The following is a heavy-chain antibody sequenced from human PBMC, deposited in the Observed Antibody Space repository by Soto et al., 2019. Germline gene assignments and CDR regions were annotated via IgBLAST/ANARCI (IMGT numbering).Heavy chain of an antibody. CDR2: IVVGSGNA. D-gene: IGHD2-2*01. CDR3: AAKVPAASYYYYGMDV. Sequence: SVKVSCKASGFTFTSSAVQWVRQARGQRLEWIGWIVVGSGNANYAQKFQERVTITRDMSTSTAYMELSSLRSEDTAVYYCAAKVPAASYYYYGMDVWGQGTTVTV. J-gene: IGHJ6*02. V-gene: IGHV1-58*01. CDR1: GFTFTSSA.